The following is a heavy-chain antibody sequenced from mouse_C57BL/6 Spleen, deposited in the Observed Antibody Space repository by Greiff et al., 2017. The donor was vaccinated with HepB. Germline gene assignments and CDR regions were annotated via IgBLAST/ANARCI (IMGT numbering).Heavy chain of an antibody. J-gene: IGHJ2*01. V-gene: IGHV1-50*01. D-gene: IGHD2-3*01. Sequence: VQLQQSGAELVKPGASVKLSCKASGYTFTSYWMQWVKQRPGQGLEWIGEIDPSDSYTNYNQKFKGKATLTVDTSSSTAYMQLSSLTSEDSAVYYCARGGIGGYYPDFDYWGQGTTLTVSS. CDR2: IDPSDSYT. CDR1: GYTFTSYW. CDR3: ARGGIGGYYPDFDY.